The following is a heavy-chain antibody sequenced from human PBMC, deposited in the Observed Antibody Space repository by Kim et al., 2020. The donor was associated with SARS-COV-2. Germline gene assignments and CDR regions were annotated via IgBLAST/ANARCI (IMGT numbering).Heavy chain of an antibody. CDR1: GFTFSDYY. D-gene: IGHD5-18*01. CDR3: ARVRSGGYSYGYPVDAFDI. Sequence: GGSLRLSCAASGFTFSDYYMSWIRQAPGKGLEWVSYISSSGSTIYYADSVKGRFTISRDNAKNSLYLQMNSLRAEDTAVYYCARVRSGGYSYGYPVDAFDIWGQGTMVTVSS. V-gene: IGHV3-11*01. J-gene: IGHJ3*02. CDR2: ISSSGSTI.